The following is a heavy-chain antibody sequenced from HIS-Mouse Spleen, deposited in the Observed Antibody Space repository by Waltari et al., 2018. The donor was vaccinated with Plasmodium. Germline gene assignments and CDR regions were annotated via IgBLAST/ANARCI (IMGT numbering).Heavy chain of an antibody. CDR1: GFPFSSFW. Sequence: EVQLVESGGGLVQPGGSLRLSCAASGFPFSSFWMRWVRQAQGKGLEWVANIKQDGSEKYYVDSVKGRFTISRDNAKNSVYLQMNSLRAEDTAVYYCASSWYWYFDLWGRGTLVTVSS. V-gene: IGHV3-7*01. J-gene: IGHJ2*01. D-gene: IGHD6-13*01. CDR3: ASSWYWYFDL. CDR2: IKQDGSEK.